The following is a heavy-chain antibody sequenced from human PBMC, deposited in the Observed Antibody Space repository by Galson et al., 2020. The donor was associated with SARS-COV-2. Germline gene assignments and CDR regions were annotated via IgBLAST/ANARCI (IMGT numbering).Heavy chain of an antibody. Sequence: ASETLSLTCTVSGGSISSGGYYWSWIRQHPGKGLEWIGYIYYSGSTYYNPSLKSRVTISVDTSKNQFSLKLSSVTAADTAVYYCARNNGEVRGVIRTYYFDYWGQGTLVTVSS. CDR2: IYYSGST. CDR3: ARNNGEVRGVIRTYYFDY. CDR1: GGSISSGGYY. J-gene: IGHJ4*02. V-gene: IGHV4-31*03. D-gene: IGHD3-10*01.